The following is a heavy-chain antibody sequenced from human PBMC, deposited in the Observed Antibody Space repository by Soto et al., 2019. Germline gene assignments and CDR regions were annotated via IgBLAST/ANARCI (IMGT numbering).Heavy chain of an antibody. CDR2: INPTGGST. CDR3: ASRLAAGDV. D-gene: IGHD2-8*02. CDR1: GYTFINYY. V-gene: IGHV1-46*01. J-gene: IGHJ4*02. Sequence: QVQLVQSGAEVKKPGASVKVSCKASGYTFINYYIHWVRQAPGHGLEWMAIINPTGGSTNYAQKFQGRLTLTMDTSTTTVYMELSSLTSEDTAIYYCASRLAAGDVWGQGTLVTVSS.